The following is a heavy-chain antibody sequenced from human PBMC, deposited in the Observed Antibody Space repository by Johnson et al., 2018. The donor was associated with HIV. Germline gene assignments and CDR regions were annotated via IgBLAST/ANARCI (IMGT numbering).Heavy chain of an antibody. Sequence: QVQLVESGGGLIQPGGSLRLSCAASGFTFRSYAMHWVRQAPGKGLEWVAVISYDGSNKYYADSVKGRFTISRENAKNSLYLQMNSLRAGDTAVYYCARAGRWSGDTCDIWGQGTMVTVSS. CDR1: GFTFRSYA. V-gene: IGHV3-30*14. D-gene: IGHD3-10*01. J-gene: IGHJ3*02. CDR2: ISYDGSNK. CDR3: ARAGRWSGDTCDI.